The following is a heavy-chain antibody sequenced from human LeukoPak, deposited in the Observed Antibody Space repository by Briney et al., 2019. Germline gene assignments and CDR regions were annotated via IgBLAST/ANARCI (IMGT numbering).Heavy chain of an antibody. CDR1: GYTFTGYY. Sequence: ASVKVSCKASGYTFTGYYMHWVRQAPGQGLEWMGWINPNSGGTNYAQKFQGRVTMTRDTSISTAYMELSRLRSDDTAVYYCARGESFRGSGSYYNRYWGQGTLVTASS. J-gene: IGHJ4*02. CDR2: INPNSGGT. CDR3: ARGESFRGSGSYYNRY. D-gene: IGHD3-10*01. V-gene: IGHV1-2*02.